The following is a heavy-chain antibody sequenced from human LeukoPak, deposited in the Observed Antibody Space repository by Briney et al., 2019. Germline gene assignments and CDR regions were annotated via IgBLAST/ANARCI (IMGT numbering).Heavy chain of an antibody. D-gene: IGHD3-3*01. V-gene: IGHV3-48*04. CDR1: GFTFSSYS. Sequence: GGSLRLSCAASGFTFSSYSMNRVRQAPGKGLEWVSYISSSSSTIYYADSVKGRFTISRDNAKNSLYLQMNSLRAEDTAVYYCARDSPTYYDFWSGYPYDAFDIWGQGTMVTVSS. J-gene: IGHJ3*02. CDR2: ISSSSSTI. CDR3: ARDSPTYYDFWSGYPYDAFDI.